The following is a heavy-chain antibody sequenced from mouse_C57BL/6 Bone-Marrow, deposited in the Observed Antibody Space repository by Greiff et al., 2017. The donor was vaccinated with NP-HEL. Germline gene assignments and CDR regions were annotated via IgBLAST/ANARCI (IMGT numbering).Heavy chain of an antibody. V-gene: IGHV5-6*01. D-gene: IGHD2-2*01. CDR3: ARPLWLRRFAY. CDR2: ISSGGSYT. J-gene: IGHJ3*01. CDR1: GFTFSSYG. Sequence: EVQVVESGGDLVKPGGSLKLSCAASGFTFSSYGMSWVRQTPDKRLEWVATISSGGSYTYYPDSVKGRFTISRDNAKNTLYLQMSSLKSEDTAMYYCARPLWLRRFAYWGQGTLVTVSA.